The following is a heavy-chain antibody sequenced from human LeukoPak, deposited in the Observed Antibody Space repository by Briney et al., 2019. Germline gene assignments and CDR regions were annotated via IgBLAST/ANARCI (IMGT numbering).Heavy chain of an antibody. J-gene: IGHJ4*02. V-gene: IGHV3-21*01. Sequence: GGSLRLSXAASGFTFSSYSMNWVRQAPGKGLEWVSSISSSSSYIYYADSVKGRFTISRDNAKNSLYLQMNSLRAEDTAVYYCARDHSSGWYGYWGQGTLVTVSS. CDR1: GFTFSSYS. D-gene: IGHD6-19*01. CDR3: ARDHSSGWYGY. CDR2: ISSSSSYI.